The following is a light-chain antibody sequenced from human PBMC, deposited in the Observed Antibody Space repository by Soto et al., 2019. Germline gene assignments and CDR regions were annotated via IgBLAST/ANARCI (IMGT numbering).Light chain of an antibody. CDR3: QQYNNWPWT. CDR2: GAF. V-gene: IGKV3-15*01. CDR1: QSMTTK. Sequence: EIVRTQSPATLSVSPWEGVTLSCRASQSMTTKLAWYQQTPGQAPRFIIHGAFTRATVIPDRVSGMLSWTERTRTISTLKSEDLAVYYCQQYNNWPWTLGQGTKVDIK. J-gene: IGKJ1*01.